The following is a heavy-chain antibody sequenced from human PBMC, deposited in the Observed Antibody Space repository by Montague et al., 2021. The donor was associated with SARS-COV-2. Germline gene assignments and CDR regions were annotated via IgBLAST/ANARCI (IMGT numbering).Heavy chain of an antibody. J-gene: IGHJ6*03. CDR2: IYYSGST. D-gene: IGHD2-2*01. Sequence: SETLSLTCTVSGSSISSSSYYWGWIRQPPGKGLEWIGSIYYSGSTYYXXXLKSRVTISVDTSKNQFSLKLSSVTAADTAVYYCARSSGGYCSSTSCYAYYYYMDVWGKGTTVTVSS. CDR3: ARSSGGYCSSTSCYAYYYYMDV. CDR1: GSSISSSSYY. V-gene: IGHV4-39*07.